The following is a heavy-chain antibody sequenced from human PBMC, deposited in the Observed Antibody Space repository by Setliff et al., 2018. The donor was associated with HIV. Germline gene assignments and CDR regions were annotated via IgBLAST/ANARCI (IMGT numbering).Heavy chain of an antibody. Sequence: GAAVTVSCKDSGFTFTGYYIHWVRQAPGQGLEWMGWINPNSGGANYAQEFQGRLTMTRDTSIITAYMELSSLESDDMAVYYCARATDYNSWSGLDVWGQGTLVTVSS. J-gene: IGHJ4*02. V-gene: IGHV1-2*02. CDR1: GFTFTGYY. CDR2: INPNSGGA. D-gene: IGHD3-3*01. CDR3: ARATDYNSWSGLDV.